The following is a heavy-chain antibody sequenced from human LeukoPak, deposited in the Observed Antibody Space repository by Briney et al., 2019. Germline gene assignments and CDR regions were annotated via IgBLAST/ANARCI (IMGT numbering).Heavy chain of an antibody. D-gene: IGHD6-13*01. CDR2: ISYDGSNK. CDR1: GFTFSSYG. Sequence: PGRSLRLSCAASGFTFSSYGMHWVRQAPGKGLEWVAVISYDGSNKYYADSVKGRFTISRDNSKNTLYLQMNSLRAEDTAVYYCAKDMQHSSSWFTYYYYYGMDVWGRGTTVTVSS. J-gene: IGHJ6*02. CDR3: AKDMQHSSSWFTYYYYYGMDV. V-gene: IGHV3-30*18.